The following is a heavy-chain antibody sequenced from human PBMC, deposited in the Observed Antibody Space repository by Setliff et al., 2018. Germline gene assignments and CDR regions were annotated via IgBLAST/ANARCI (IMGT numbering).Heavy chain of an antibody. CDR1: GYTFTGYY. CDR2: INSNSGGT. V-gene: IGHV1-2*04. J-gene: IGHJ4*02. Sequence: AASVKVSCKASGYTFTGYYMHWVRQAPGQGLEWMGWINSNSGGTNYAQKFQGWVTMTRDTSISTAYMELSRLRSDDTAVYYCARSGWLREYYFDYWGQGTLVTVSS. CDR3: ARSGWLREYYFDY. D-gene: IGHD5-12*01.